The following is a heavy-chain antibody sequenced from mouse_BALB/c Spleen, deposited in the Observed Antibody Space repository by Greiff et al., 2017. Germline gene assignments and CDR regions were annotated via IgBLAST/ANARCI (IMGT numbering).Heavy chain of an antibody. CDR1: GYTFTSYW. J-gene: IGHJ3*01. V-gene: IGHV1-7*01. Sequence: QVQLQQSGAELAKPGASVKMSCKASGYTFTSYWMHWVKQRPGQGLEWIGYINPSTGYTEYNQKFKDKATLTADKSSSTAYMQLSSLTSEDSALYYCARKAYGYDAWFAYWGQGTLVTVSA. CDR3: ARKAYGYDAWFAY. D-gene: IGHD2-2*01. CDR2: INPSTGYT.